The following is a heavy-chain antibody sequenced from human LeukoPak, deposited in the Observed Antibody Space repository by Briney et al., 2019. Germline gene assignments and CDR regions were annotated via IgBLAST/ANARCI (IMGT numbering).Heavy chain of an antibody. V-gene: IGHV3-33*01. CDR1: GFTFSSYG. D-gene: IGHD3-22*01. Sequence: GRSLRLSCAASGFTFSSYGMHWVRQAPGKGLEWVAVIWYDGSNKHYADSVKGRFTISRDNSKNTLYLQMNSLRAEDTAVYYCARAIEEYYYDSSGYSLDYWGQGTLVTVSS. J-gene: IGHJ4*02. CDR3: ARAIEEYYYDSSGYSLDY. CDR2: IWYDGSNK.